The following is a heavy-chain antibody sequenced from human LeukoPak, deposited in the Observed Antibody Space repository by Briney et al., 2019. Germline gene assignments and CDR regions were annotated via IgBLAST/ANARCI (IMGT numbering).Heavy chain of an antibody. J-gene: IGHJ6*03. D-gene: IGHD2-15*01. V-gene: IGHV4-38-2*02. CDR2: FYHGGST. Sequence: SETLSLTCTVSGYSISTGYYWDWIRQPPGKGLEWIGTFYHGGSTYYNPSLKSRVTISVDTSKNQFSLNLTSVTAADTAVYYCARGNIVVVVAATGYYYYMDVWGKGTTVTVSS. CDR1: GYSISTGYY. CDR3: ARGNIVVVVAATGYYYYMDV.